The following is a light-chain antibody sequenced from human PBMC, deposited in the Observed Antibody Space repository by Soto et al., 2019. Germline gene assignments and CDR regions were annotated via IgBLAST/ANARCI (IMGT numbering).Light chain of an antibody. CDR3: QQYGSSPT. Sequence: EIVLTQSPATLSVSPGERATLSCRASQSVSRNLAWYQQKPGQAPRLLIFGASTRATGFPARFSGSGSGTDFTLTITKLEPEDFAVYYCQQYGSSPTFGQGTRLEIK. CDR1: QSVSRN. CDR2: GAS. J-gene: IGKJ5*01. V-gene: IGKV3-20*01.